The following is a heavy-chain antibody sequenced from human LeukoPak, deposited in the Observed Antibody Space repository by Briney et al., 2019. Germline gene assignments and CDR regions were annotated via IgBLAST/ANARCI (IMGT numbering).Heavy chain of an antibody. CDR3: ASPRSSSGWDGDFDY. CDR2: INTSGNT. CDR1: GGSISGKY. V-gene: IGHV4-4*07. D-gene: IGHD6-19*01. Sequence: SETLSLTCIVSGGSISGKYWSWIRQPAGKGLEWIGRINTSGNTNYNPSLKSRVTMSADTSKNQFSLELTSVTAADTAVYYCASPRSSSGWDGDFDYWGQGTLVTVSS. J-gene: IGHJ4*02.